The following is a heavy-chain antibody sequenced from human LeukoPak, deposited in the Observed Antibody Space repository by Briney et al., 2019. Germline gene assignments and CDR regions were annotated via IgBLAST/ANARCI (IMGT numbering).Heavy chain of an antibody. CDR1: GGSFSSSSYY. CDR2: IYYSGRT. J-gene: IGHJ4*02. Sequence: MPSETLSLTCTVSGGSFSSSSYYWGWLPPPPGKGLEWVGSIYYSGRTYYNPSLKSRVTISVDTSKNQFSLKLSSVTAADTAVYYCARQGPLTTAVTTRTNPFDYWGQGTLVTVSS. V-gene: IGHV4-39*01. D-gene: IGHD4-11*01. CDR3: ARQGPLTTAVTTRTNPFDY.